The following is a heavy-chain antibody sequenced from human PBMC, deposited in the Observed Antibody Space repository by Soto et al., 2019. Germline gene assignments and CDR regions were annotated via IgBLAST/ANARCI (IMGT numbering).Heavy chain of an antibody. CDR2: IYYSGST. V-gene: IGHV4-39*01. J-gene: IGHJ4*02. Sequence: SETLSLTCTVSGGSISSSSYYWGWIRQPPGKGLEWIGSIYYSGSTYYNPSLKSRVTISVDTSKNQFSLKLSSVTAADTAVYYCARHGIVGATTRTYYFDYWGQGTLVTVSS. CDR1: GGSISSSSYY. CDR3: ARHGIVGATTRTYYFDY. D-gene: IGHD1-26*01.